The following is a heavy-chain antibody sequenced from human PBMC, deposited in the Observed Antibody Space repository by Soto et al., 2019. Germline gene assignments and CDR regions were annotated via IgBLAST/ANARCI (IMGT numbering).Heavy chain of an antibody. CDR2: INHSGST. J-gene: IGHJ4*02. D-gene: IGHD5-18*01. V-gene: IGHV4-34*01. CDR1: GGSFSGYY. Sequence: QVQLQQWGAGLLKPSETLSLTCAVYGGSFSGYYWSWIRQPPGKGLEWIGEINHSGSTNYNPSLKIRVXRSXDXCKNQFSLKLSSVTAADTAVYYCERGPVVDSYGNDYWGQGTLVTVSS. CDR3: ERGPVVDSYGNDY.